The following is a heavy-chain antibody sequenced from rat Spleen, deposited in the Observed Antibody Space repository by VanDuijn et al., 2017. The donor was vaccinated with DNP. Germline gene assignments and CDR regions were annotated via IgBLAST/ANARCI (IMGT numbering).Heavy chain of an antibody. CDR2: ITNSGGTT. CDR3: ARGSGTYYWYFDF. V-gene: IGHV5-25*01. Sequence: EVQLVESGGGLVQPGRSMILSCAASGFTFSNSDMAWVRQTPTKGLEWVASITNSGGTTYYPDSVKGRFTISRDNAKNTLYVQMNSLRSEDTATYYCARGSGTYYWYFDFWGPGTMVTVSS. D-gene: IGHD5-1*01. J-gene: IGHJ1*01. CDR1: GFTFSNSD.